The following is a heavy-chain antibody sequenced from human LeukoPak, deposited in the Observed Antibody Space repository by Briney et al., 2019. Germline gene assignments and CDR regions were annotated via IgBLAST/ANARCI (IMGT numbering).Heavy chain of an antibody. CDR2: IFYSGST. V-gene: IGHV4-31*03. Sequence: SETLSLTCTVSGDSFSSGDYYWSSIRQHPVKGLEWLGCIFYSGSTYYNPSLKSRLTLSIDTSKNRFSLNLNSVTAADTAVYYCAREVPYGDPDYWGQGTLVTVSS. CDR3: AREVPYGDPDY. CDR1: GDSFSSGDYY. D-gene: IGHD4-17*01. J-gene: IGHJ4*02.